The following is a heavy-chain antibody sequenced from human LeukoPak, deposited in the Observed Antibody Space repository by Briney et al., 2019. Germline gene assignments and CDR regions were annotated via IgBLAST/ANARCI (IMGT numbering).Heavy chain of an antibody. V-gene: IGHV3-30*02. J-gene: IGHJ4*02. CDR1: GFTFSSYG. Sequence: PGGSLRLSCAASGFTFSSYGMHWVRQAPGKGLEWVAFIRYDGSNKYYADSVKGRFTISRDNSKNTLYLQMNSLRAEDTAVYYCAREASSSGWCYLDYWGRGTLVTVSS. CDR2: IRYDGSNK. D-gene: IGHD6-19*01. CDR3: AREASSSGWCYLDY.